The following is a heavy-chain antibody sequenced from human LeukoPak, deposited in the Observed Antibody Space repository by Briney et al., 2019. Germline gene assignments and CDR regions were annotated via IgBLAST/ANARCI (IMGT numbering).Heavy chain of an antibody. CDR1: GGSISSSSYY. CDR3: ARAGDGNAFDI. CDR2: IYYSGST. J-gene: IGHJ3*02. Sequence: SETLSLTCTVSGGSISSSSYYWGWIRQPPGKGLEWIGSIYYSGSTYYNPSLKSRVTISVDTSKNQFSLKLSSVTAADTAVYYCARAGDGNAFDIWGQGTMVTVSS. D-gene: IGHD7-27*01. V-gene: IGHV4-39*01.